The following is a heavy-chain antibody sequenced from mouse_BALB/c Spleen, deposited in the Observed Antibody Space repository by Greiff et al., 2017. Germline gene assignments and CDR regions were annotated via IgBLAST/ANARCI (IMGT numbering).Heavy chain of an antibody. CDR2: IDPETGGT. Sequence: VQLVESGAELVRPGASVTLSCKASGYTFTDYEMHWVKQTPVHGLEWIGAIDPETGGTAYNQKFKGKATLTADKSSSTAYMELRSLTSEDSAVYYCTRYDGILDYAMDYWGQGTSVTVSS. J-gene: IGHJ4*01. CDR1: GYTFTDYE. D-gene: IGHD2-3*01. CDR3: TRYDGILDYAMDY. V-gene: IGHV1-15*01.